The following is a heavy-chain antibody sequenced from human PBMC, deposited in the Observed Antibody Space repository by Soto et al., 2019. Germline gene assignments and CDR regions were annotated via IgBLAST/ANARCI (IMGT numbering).Heavy chain of an antibody. CDR1: GYSFTSYW. V-gene: IGHV5-10-1*01. J-gene: IGHJ6*02. CDR2: IDPSDSYT. D-gene: IGHD5-18*01. Sequence: GESLKISCKGSGYSFTSYWISWVRQMPGKGLEWMGRIDPSDSYTNYSPSFQGHVTISADKSISTAYLQWSSLKASDTAMYYCARQRGTAMVSYYYYYGMDVWGQGTTVTVSS. CDR3: ARQRGTAMVSYYYYYGMDV.